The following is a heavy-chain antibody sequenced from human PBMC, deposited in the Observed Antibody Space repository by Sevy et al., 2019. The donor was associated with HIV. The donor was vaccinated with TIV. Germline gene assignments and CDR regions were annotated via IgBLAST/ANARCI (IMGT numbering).Heavy chain of an antibody. CDR3: EREHAVVAAPGGY. J-gene: IGHJ4*02. CDR2: INAGNGNT. V-gene: IGHV1-3*01. Sequence: ASVKVSCKASGYTFTTSAMHWVRQAPGQRLEWLGWINAGNGNTRYSQKFEGRVSITRDTTASTVYMELSSLRSEDTAVYYCEREHAVVAAPGGYWGQGTLVTVSS. D-gene: IGHD3-22*01. CDR1: GYTFTTSA.